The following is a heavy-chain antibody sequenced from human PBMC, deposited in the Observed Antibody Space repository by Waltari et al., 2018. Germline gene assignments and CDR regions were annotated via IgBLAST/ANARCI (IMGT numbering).Heavy chain of an antibody. Sequence: ELQLLESGGGFVQPGGSLRLLCAASAFSFRNYAMTWVRQAPGKGLEWVSGISGSGDSIYYADSVKGRFTISRDNSKNTLTLQVNSLRGEDTAVYYCARLNDDHDFQALDFWGQGTLVTVSS. CDR1: AFSFRNYA. CDR3: ARLNDDHDFQALDF. D-gene: IGHD1-1*01. CDR2: ISGSGDSI. J-gene: IGHJ4*02. V-gene: IGHV3-23*01.